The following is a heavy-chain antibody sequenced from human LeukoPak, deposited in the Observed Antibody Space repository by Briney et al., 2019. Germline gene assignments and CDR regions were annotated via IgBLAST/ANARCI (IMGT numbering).Heavy chain of an antibody. D-gene: IGHD3-22*01. Sequence: PGGSLRLSCAASGFTVSSNYMSWVRQAPGKGLEWVSVIYSGGSTYYADSVKGRFTISRDNSKNTLYLQMNSLRAEDTAVYYCARGGYYDSSGYCLDYWGQGTLVTVSS. CDR3: ARGGYYDSSGYCLDY. V-gene: IGHV3-53*01. CDR1: GFTVSSNY. J-gene: IGHJ4*02. CDR2: IYSGGST.